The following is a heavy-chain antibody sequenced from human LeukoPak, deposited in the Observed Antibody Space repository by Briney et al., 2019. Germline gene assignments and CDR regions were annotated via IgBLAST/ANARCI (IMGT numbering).Heavy chain of an antibody. J-gene: IGHJ5*02. CDR2: IKQDGSEK. D-gene: IGHD2-2*01. Sequence: GGSLRLSCVASGFTFSSYWMSWVRQAPGKGLEWVANIKQDGSEKYYVDSVKGRFTISRDNAKNSLYLQMNSLRAEDTAVYYCARDDCSSISCYHNWFDPWGQGTLVTVSS. CDR3: ARDDCSSISCYHNWFDP. V-gene: IGHV3-7*01. CDR1: GFTFSSYW.